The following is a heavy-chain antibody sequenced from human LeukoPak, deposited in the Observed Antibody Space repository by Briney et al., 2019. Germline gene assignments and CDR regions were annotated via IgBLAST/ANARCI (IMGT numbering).Heavy chain of an antibody. Sequence: GKSLRLSCATSGFTFSGYGMHWVRQAPGKGLEWVSAISGSGGSTYYADSVKGRFTISRDNSKNTLYLQMNSLRAEDTAVYYCAKGYSSSLSDAFDIWGQGTMVTVSS. J-gene: IGHJ3*02. D-gene: IGHD6-6*01. CDR3: AKGYSSSLSDAFDI. V-gene: IGHV3-23*01. CDR2: ISGSGGST. CDR1: GFTFSGYG.